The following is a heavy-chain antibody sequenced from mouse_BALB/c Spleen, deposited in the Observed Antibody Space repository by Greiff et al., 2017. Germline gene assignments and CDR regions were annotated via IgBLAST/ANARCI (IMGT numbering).Heavy chain of an antibody. D-gene: IGHD2-14*01. CDR3: ARDRSLAY. CDR2: INSNGGST. J-gene: IGHJ3*01. CDR1: GFTFSSYG. Sequence: EVQRVESGGGLVQPGGSLKLSCAASGFTFSSYGMSWVRQTPDKRLELVATINSNGGSTYYPDSVKGRFTISRDNAKNTLYLQMSSLKSEDTAMYYCARDRSLAYWGQGTLVTVSA. V-gene: IGHV5-6-3*01.